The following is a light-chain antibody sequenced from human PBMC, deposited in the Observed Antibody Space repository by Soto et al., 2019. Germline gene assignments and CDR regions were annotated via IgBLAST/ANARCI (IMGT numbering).Light chain of an antibody. Sequence: DIQMTQSPSAMSASVGDRVTITCRASQGITYWLAWYQQRPGRAPKCLIYAASILESGVPSRFTGSGSGTNFTLTINDLQPEDFATYFCQQANSFPLTFGQGTRLEIK. J-gene: IGKJ5*01. CDR3: QQANSFPLT. CDR2: AAS. CDR1: QGITYW. V-gene: IGKV1-12*01.